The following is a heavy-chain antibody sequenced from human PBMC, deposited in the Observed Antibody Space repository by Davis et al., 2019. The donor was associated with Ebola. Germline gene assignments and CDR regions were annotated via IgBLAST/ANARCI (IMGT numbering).Heavy chain of an antibody. J-gene: IGHJ4*02. D-gene: IGHD2-8*02. V-gene: IGHV3-23*01. CDR1: GFTVGSNY. CDR2: FGGLDGGP. CDR3: AKATTGNAPSFEY. Sequence: PGGSLRFSCAASGFTVGSNYMNWVRQAPGKGLEWVSTFGGLDGGPNYGDSVKGRFTISRDNSRNTVYLQMNFLSADDTAVYYCAKATTGNAPSFEYWGQGVLVTVSS.